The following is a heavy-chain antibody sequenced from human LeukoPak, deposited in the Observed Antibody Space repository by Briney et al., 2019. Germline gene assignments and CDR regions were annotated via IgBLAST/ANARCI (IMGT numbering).Heavy chain of an antibody. CDR2: IYPDNSNT. CDR1: GYNFPIYW. D-gene: IGHD6-13*01. Sequence: GESLKISCQGSGYNFPIYWIGWVRQMPGQGLEWMGIIYPDNSNTIYGPSFQGQVTISADKSINTAYLEWSSLKASDTAIYYCARQGAAGKYYYYYMDVWGKGTTVTVSS. J-gene: IGHJ6*03. V-gene: IGHV5-51*01. CDR3: ARQGAAGKYYYYYMDV.